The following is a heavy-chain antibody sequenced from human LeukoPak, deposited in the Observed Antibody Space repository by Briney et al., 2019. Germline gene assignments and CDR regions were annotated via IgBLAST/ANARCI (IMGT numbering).Heavy chain of an antibody. CDR2: IYYSGST. D-gene: IGHD4-17*01. V-gene: IGHV4-59*12. CDR1: GGSISSYY. Sequence: SETLSLTCTVSGGSISSYYWSWIRQPPGKGLEWIGYIYYSGSTNYNPSLKSRVTISVDKSKNQFSLKLSSVTAADTAVYYCARAQGADYGDYYYWGQGTLVTVSS. CDR3: ARAQGADYGDYYY. J-gene: IGHJ4*02.